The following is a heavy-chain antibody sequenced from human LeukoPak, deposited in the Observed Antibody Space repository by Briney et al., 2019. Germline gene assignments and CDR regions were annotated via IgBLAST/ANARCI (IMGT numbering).Heavy chain of an antibody. CDR3: ARAAWGSYYYDSSGPDY. Sequence: ASVKVSCKVSGYTLTELSMHWVRQAPGKGLEWMGGFDPEDGETIYAQRFQGRVTMTEDTSTDTAYMELSSLRSEDTAVYYCARAAWGSYYYDSSGPDYWGQGTLVTVSS. CDR2: FDPEDGET. V-gene: IGHV1-24*01. J-gene: IGHJ4*02. CDR1: GYTLTELS. D-gene: IGHD3-22*01.